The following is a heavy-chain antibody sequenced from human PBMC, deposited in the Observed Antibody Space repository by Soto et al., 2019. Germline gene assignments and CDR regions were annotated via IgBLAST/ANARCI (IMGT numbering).Heavy chain of an antibody. CDR2: ISYGGNTK. D-gene: IGHD6-13*01. Sequence: QVQLVESGGGVVQPGGSLRLSCTASGFTFSNYAMHWVRQAPGKGLEWVAVISYGGNTKYYADFVKGRFTISRDYSKNSLYLQMSSLRADDTAIYYCAREGPWTYSSNCFDYWGQGTLVTVSS. CDR3: AREGPWTYSSNCFDY. V-gene: IGHV3-30*04. J-gene: IGHJ5*01. CDR1: GFTFSNYA.